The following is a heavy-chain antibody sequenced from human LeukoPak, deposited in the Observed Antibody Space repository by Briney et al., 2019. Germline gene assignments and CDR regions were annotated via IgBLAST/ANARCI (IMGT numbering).Heavy chain of an antibody. CDR2: ISGSGGST. D-gene: IGHD3-22*01. CDR1: GFTFSSYA. V-gene: IGHV3-23*01. Sequence: PGGSLRLSCAASGFTFSSYAMSWVRQAPGKGLEWVSAISGSGGSTYYADSVKGRFTISRDNSKNTLNLQMNSLRAEDTAVYYCARLDSSGYYTPDYWGQGTLVTVSS. J-gene: IGHJ4*02. CDR3: ARLDSSGYYTPDY.